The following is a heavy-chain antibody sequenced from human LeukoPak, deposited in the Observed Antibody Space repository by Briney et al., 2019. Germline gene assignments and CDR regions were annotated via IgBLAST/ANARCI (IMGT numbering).Heavy chain of an antibody. CDR2: TYYRSKWYN. CDR1: GGSVSSNSAA. D-gene: IGHD1-26*01. CDR3: ARVPSRGADDLYYFDY. J-gene: IGHJ4*02. V-gene: IGHV6-1*01. Sequence: SQTLSLTCAISGGSVSSNSAAWNWIRQSPSRGLEWLGWTYYRSKWYNDYAVSVKSRITINPDTSKNQFSLQLNSVTPEDTAVYYCARVPSRGADDLYYFDYWGQGTLVTISS.